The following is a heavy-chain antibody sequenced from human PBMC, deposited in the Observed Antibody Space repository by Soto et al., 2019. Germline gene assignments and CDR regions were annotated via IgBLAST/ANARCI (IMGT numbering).Heavy chain of an antibody. D-gene: IGHD6-13*01. Sequence: GGSLRLSCAASGVTFSSYWMSWVRQAPGKGLEWVANIKQDGGEKYYVDSVKGRFTISRDNAKNSLYLQMNSLRVEDTALYYCARRYSSSWSGFDLWGQGTLVTVSS. V-gene: IGHV3-7*01. CDR3: ARRYSSSWSGFDL. CDR2: IKQDGGEK. J-gene: IGHJ5*02. CDR1: GVTFSSYW.